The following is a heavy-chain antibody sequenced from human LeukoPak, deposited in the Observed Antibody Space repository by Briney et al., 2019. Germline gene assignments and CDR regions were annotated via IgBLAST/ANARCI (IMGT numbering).Heavy chain of an antibody. Sequence: GGSLRLSCAASGFTFSIYSMHWVRQAPDKGLEWVAVISYDGSKKYYADSVKGRFTISRDNSKNTLYLQMNSLRAEDTAVYYCAELGITMIGGVWGKGTTVTISS. CDR2: ISYDGSKK. D-gene: IGHD3-10*02. CDR1: GFTFSIYS. J-gene: IGHJ6*04. CDR3: AELGITMIGGV. V-gene: IGHV3-30*04.